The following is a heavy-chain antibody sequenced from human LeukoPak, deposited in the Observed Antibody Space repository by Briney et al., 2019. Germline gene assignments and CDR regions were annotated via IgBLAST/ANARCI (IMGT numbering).Heavy chain of an antibody. CDR3: AKDVMRCSGGCI. CDR1: GFTFSSYA. J-gene: IGHJ4*02. D-gene: IGHD2-15*01. CDR2: ISGSGGST. V-gene: IGHV3-23*01. Sequence: GGSLRLSCAASGFTFSSYAMSWVRQAPGKGLGWVSAISGSGGSTYYADSVKGRFTISSDNSKNTLYLQMNSLRAEDTAIYYCAKDVMRCSGGCIWGQGTLVTVSS.